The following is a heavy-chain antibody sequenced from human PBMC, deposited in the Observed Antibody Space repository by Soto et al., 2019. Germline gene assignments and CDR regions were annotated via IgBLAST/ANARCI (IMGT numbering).Heavy chain of an antibody. CDR3: ARGGIGGRPNSPCSRATPVEC. CDR2: VGLSGRT. J-gene: IGHJ4*02. Sequence: QVQLQQWGAGLLKPSETLSLTCGVSGGSFSGYYWSWIRQSPGKGLEWIGEVGLSGRTNYAPSLTSRVAVPLDPCNTPFSCGRGAGAATDPAVYPCARGGIGGRPNSPCSRATPVECWGEGMLFTVS. D-gene: IGHD6-6*01. CDR1: GGSFSGYY. V-gene: IGHV4-34*01.